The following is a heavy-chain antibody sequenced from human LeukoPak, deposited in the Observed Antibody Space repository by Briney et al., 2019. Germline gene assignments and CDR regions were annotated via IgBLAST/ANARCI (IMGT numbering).Heavy chain of an antibody. CDR1: GYTFSGYY. CDR2: ININTSGT. CDR3: ARGLPSDY. Sequence: ASVKVSCKASGYTFSGYYIHWVRQAPGQGLEWMGWININTSGTKYAEKFQGRVTMTRDTSISTAYMELISLISDDTAVYYCARGLPSDYWGKGPLVTVSS. J-gene: IGHJ4*02. V-gene: IGHV1-2*02.